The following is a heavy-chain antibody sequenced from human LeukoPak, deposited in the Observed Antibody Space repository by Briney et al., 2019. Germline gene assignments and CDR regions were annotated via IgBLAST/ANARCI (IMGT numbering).Heavy chain of an antibody. CDR2: INPNSGGT. V-gene: IGHV1-2*02. CDR1: GYTFTGYY. Sequence: ASVKVSCKASGYTFTGYYMHWVRQAPGQGLEWMGWINPNSGGTNYAQKFQGRVTMTRDTSISTAYMELSRLRSDDAAVYYCATSTGLPGFCDYWGQGTLVTVSS. CDR3: ATSTGLPGFCDY. J-gene: IGHJ4*02. D-gene: IGHD3-10*01.